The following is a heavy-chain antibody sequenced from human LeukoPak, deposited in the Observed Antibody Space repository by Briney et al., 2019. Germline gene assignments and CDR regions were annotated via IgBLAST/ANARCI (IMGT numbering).Heavy chain of an antibody. CDR2: IYHSGST. CDR1: GGSISSGGYS. J-gene: IGHJ5*02. CDR3: ARVCDGLGTGPYNWFDP. Sequence: SQTLSLTCAVSGGSISSGGYSWSWIRQPPGKGLEWIGYIYHSGSTYYNPSLKSRVTISVDRSKNQFSLKLSSVTAADTAVYYCARVCDGLGTGPYNWFDPWGQGTPVTVSS. V-gene: IGHV4-30-2*01. D-gene: IGHD5-24*01.